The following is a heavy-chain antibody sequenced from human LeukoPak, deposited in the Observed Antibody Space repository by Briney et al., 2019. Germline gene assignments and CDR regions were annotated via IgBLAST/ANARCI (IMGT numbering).Heavy chain of an antibody. CDR3: ATYYCSSVCRFDN. CDR2: IYSSGST. Sequence: SETLSLTCTVSGGSMSSYYGSWFRQPAGKGLEWIGRIYSSGSTNYNPSLKSRVTMSVDTSKNQFSLKLSSMTAADTAMYYCATYYCSSVCRFDNWGQGTLVTVSS. J-gene: IGHJ4*02. V-gene: IGHV4-4*07. D-gene: IGHD2-2*01. CDR1: GGSMSSYY.